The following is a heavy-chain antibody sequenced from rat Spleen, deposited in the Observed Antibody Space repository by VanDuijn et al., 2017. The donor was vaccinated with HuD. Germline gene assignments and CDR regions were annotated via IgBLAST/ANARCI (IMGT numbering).Heavy chain of an antibody. CDR1: GFTFTNYY. CDR3: TRKGEL. J-gene: IGHJ2*01. D-gene: IGHD5-1*01. Sequence: EVQLVESGGGLVQPGRSMKLSCAASGFTFTNYYMAWVLQAPTKGLEWVASIDTGGSNTYYRQSVKGRFTISRDNAKSTLYLRMDSLRSEDTATYYCTRKGELWGQGVMVTVSS. V-gene: IGHV5-25*01. CDR2: IDTGGSNT.